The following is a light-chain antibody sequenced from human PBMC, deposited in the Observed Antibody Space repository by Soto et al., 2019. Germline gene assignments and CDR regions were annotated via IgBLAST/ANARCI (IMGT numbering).Light chain of an antibody. CDR1: QSVSTY. CDR3: QQYKSWPIT. J-gene: IGKJ5*01. V-gene: IGKV3D-15*01. Sequence: ESVLTQTPATLYLSHGERATLSCRASQSVSTYVTYLAWYQQKPGQAPRRVVYGASTWATGVPPRFTGSGSGTEFTLTISGLRSEDFAVYYCQQYKSWPITFGQGTRLEIK. CDR2: GAS.